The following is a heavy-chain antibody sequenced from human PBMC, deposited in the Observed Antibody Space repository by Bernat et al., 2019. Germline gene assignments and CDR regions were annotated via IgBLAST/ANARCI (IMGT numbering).Heavy chain of an antibody. D-gene: IGHD6-13*01. CDR2: IHYSGTT. Sequence: QVQLQESGPGLVKPSQTLSLTCTVSGGSISSGSYYWGWIRQPPGKGLEWIGSIHYSGTTYYNPSLESRLTISVDTSKNQFSLKLRSVTAADTAVYYCARTLGVAAATGGYWGQGTLVTVSS. V-gene: IGHV4-39*01. CDR1: GGSISSGSYY. J-gene: IGHJ4*02. CDR3: ARTLGVAAATGGY.